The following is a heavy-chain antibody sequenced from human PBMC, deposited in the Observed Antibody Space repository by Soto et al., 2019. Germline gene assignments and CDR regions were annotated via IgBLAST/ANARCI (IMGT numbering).Heavy chain of an antibody. CDR1: GFSFSDYA. CDR3: GRDSDLDY. V-gene: IGHV3-64*07. CDR2: VSSNGGTT. Sequence: EVQLVESGGGLVQPGGSLRLSCAASGFSFSDYAMHWVRQAPGKGLEYVSGVSSNGGTTYHADSVKGRYRISRDNSQNTLYLQMGSLRTEDRAVYYCGRDSDLDYWGQGTLVTVSS. J-gene: IGHJ4*02.